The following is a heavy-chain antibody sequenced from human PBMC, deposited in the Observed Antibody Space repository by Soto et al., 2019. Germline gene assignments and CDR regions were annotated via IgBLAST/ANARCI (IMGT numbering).Heavy chain of an antibody. CDR2: IDPSDSYT. D-gene: IGHD3-10*01. V-gene: IGHV5-10-1*01. CDR3: ARLRVGFGALLTY. CDR1: GYSFTSYW. Sequence: EVQLVQSGAEVKKPGESLRISCKGSGYSFTSYWISWVRQMPGKGLEWMGRIDPSDSYTNYSPSFQGDLNISADKAISTAYLQWSSLQASDTAMYYCARLRVGFGALLTYWGQGTLVTVSS. J-gene: IGHJ4*02.